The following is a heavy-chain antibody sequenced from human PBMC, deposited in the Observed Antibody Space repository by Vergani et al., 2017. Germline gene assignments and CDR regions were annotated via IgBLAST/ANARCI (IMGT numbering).Heavy chain of an antibody. CDR3: ARDRYKTGGDLDS. V-gene: IGHV3-9*01. D-gene: IGHD5-24*01. CDR2: ISFDSLIK. J-gene: IGHJ4*02. CDR1: GFKIERYG. Sequence: EVLLVESGGGLVQPGRPLRLSCAASGFKIERYGIHWVRQRPGKGLEWVSFISFDSLIKGYAASVKGRFTISRDNDKNSVYFQMNSVTFDDTAVYYCARDRYKTGGDLDSWGQGTLVTVSS.